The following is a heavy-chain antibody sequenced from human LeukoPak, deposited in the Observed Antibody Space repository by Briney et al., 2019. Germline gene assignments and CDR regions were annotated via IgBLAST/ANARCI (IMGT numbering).Heavy chain of an antibody. CDR1: GFTFSSYA. Sequence: GGSLRLSCAASGFTFSSYAMHWVRQAPGKGLEWVAVISYDGSNKYYADSVKGRFTTSRDNAKNSLYLQMNSLRAEDTAVYYCARGAPYCSGGSCMYYFDYWGQGTLVTVSS. CDR3: ARGAPYCSGGSCMYYFDY. CDR2: ISYDGSNK. V-gene: IGHV3-30*04. J-gene: IGHJ4*02. D-gene: IGHD2-15*01.